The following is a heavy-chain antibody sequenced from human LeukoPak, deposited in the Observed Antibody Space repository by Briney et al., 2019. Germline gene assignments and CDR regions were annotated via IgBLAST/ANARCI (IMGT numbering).Heavy chain of an antibody. D-gene: IGHD3-16*01. CDR2: IRYDGSNK. CDR1: GFTFSSYG. V-gene: IGHV3-30*02. J-gene: IGHJ4*02. CDR3: ARVGAYGPSRTVGH. Sequence: GGSLRLSCAASGFTFSSYGMHWVRQAPGKGLEWVAFIRYDGSNKYYADSVKGRFTISRDNSKNTLYLQMNSLRAEDTAVYYCARVGAYGPSRTVGHWGQGTLVTVSS.